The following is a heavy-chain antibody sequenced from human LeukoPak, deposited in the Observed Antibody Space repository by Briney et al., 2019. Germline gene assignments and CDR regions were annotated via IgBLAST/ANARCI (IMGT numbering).Heavy chain of an antibody. Sequence: ASVKVSCKASGYTFTNYYMHWVRQAPGQGLEWMGWINPNSGDTNYAQKFQGRVTLTRDTSISTAYMELSGLRSDDTAVYYCAVPTIVGATRYYFDYWGQGTLVTVSS. V-gene: IGHV1-2*02. CDR1: GYTFTNYY. CDR2: INPNSGDT. CDR3: AVPTIVGATRYYFDY. D-gene: IGHD1-26*01. J-gene: IGHJ4*02.